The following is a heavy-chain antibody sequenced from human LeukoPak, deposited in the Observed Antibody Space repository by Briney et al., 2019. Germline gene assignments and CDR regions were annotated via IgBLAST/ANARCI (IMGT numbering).Heavy chain of an antibody. CDR2: INPISGGT. D-gene: IGHD3-22*01. Sequence: ASVTVSCTASGYTFTNYYIHWVRQAPGQGLEWMGWINPISGGTNYAQTFQGWVTMTRDTSISTAYMELRLRSDDTAIYYCAREGYDLDAFDIWGQGTMVTVSS. CDR3: AREGYDLDAFDI. V-gene: IGHV1-2*04. J-gene: IGHJ3*02. CDR1: GYTFTNYY.